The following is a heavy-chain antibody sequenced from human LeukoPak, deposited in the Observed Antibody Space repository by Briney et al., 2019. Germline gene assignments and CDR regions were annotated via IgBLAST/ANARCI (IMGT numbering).Heavy chain of an antibody. J-gene: IGHJ4*02. CDR2: IYYSGST. CDR3: ARDPDWGHYFDY. D-gene: IGHD7-27*01. CDR1: GGSISSGDYY. Sequence: SQTLSLTCTVSGGSISSGDYYWSWIRQPPGKGLEWIGYIYYSGSTNYSPSLKSRVTLSVDTSKNQFSLKLSSVTAADTAVYYCARDPDWGHYFDYWGQGTLVTVSS. V-gene: IGHV4-30-4*08.